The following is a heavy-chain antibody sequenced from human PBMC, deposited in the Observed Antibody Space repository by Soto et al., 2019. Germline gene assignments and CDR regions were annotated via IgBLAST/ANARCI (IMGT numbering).Heavy chain of an antibody. D-gene: IGHD3-9*01. CDR1: VFTFSSYA. Sequence: QSGGSLRLSCAASVFTFSSYAMSWVRQAPGKGLEWVSAISGSGGSTYYADSVKGRFTISRDNSKNTLYLQMNSLRAEDTAVYYCAKDGSPDIRYFYVCLPDWGQGTLVTVSS. J-gene: IGHJ4*02. CDR3: AKDGSPDIRYFYVCLPD. V-gene: IGHV3-23*01. CDR2: ISGSGGST.